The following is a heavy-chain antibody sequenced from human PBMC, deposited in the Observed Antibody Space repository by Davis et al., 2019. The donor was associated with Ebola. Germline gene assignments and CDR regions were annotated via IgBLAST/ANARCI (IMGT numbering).Heavy chain of an antibody. CDR1: GFTFSSYS. CDR2: ISSSSSYI. Sequence: GGSLRLSCAASGFTFSSYSMNWVRQAPGKGLEWVSSISSSSSYIYYADSVKGRFTISRDNAKNTLYLQMNSLRVEDTAVYYCARPSFQLVGRVDYFDYWGQGALVTVSS. D-gene: IGHD2-15*01. CDR3: ARPSFQLVGRVDYFDY. J-gene: IGHJ4*02. V-gene: IGHV3-21*01.